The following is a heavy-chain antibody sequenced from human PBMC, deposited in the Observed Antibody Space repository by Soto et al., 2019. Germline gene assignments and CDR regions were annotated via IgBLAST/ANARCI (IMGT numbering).Heavy chain of an antibody. J-gene: IGHJ4*02. CDR3: ARVPPAAGTVHY. D-gene: IGHD6-13*01. Sequence: PSETLSLTCTVSGGSVSRGSYYWSWIRQPPGKGLEWSGYIYYSGSTNYNPSLKSRVTISVDTSKNQFSLKLSSVTAADTAVYYCARVPPAAGTVHYRGPGPLVTVSS. CDR1: GGSVSRGSYY. V-gene: IGHV4-61*01. CDR2: IYYSGST.